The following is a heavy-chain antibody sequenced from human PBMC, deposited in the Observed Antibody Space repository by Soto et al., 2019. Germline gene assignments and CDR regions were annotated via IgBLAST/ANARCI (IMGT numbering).Heavy chain of an antibody. CDR1: GFIFSNYA. CDR3: AEDLIRGDCYEDLDY. J-gene: IGHJ4*02. D-gene: IGHD3-10*01. Sequence: EVQLLESGGGLVQPGGSLRLSCAASGFIFSNYAMFWFRQAPGKGLEWVSTIYAAGSSKYYAGSVKGRFTISRDNSKDTLFVQMDSLRAEDTAIYFCAEDLIRGDCYEDLDYWGQVTLVTVSS. CDR2: IYAAGSSK. V-gene: IGHV3-23*01.